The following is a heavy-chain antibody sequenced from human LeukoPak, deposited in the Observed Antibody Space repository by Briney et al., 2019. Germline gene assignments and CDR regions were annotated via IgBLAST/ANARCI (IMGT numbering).Heavy chain of an antibody. CDR2: ISFSGSTI. Sequence: GGSLRLSCAASEFTFGSYDMNWVRQAPGKGLEWVSYISFSGSTIYYADSVKGRFTISRDNVKNSLYLQMNSLRAGDTAIYYCARYLGGSRNFDIWGQGTLVTVSS. V-gene: IGHV3-48*03. J-gene: IGHJ4*02. CDR1: EFTFGSYD. CDR3: ARYLGGSRNFDI. D-gene: IGHD3-16*01.